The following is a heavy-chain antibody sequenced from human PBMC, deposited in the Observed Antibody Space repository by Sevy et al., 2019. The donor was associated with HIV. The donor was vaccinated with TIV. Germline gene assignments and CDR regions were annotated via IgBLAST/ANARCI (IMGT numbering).Heavy chain of an antibody. J-gene: IGHJ2*01. CDR1: GFTFDDFA. CDR2: INWNSGRT. CDR3: AKDRAASGPGWYFDL. D-gene: IGHD6-13*01. V-gene: IGHV3-9*01. Sequence: LSLTCAASGFTFDDFAMHWVRQSPGKGLEWVSGINWNSGRTEYADAVKGRFTISRHNTKDSLYLQMHSLRHEDTAFYYCAKDRAASGPGWYFDLWGRGTLVTVSS.